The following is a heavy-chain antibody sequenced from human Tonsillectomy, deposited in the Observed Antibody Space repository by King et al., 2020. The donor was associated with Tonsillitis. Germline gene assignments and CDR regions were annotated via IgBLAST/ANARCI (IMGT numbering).Heavy chain of an antibody. J-gene: IGHJ4*02. Sequence: VQLVESGGGVVQPGRSLRLSSAASGFTFSSYGMHWVRQAPGKGLEWVAVISYDGSNKYYADSVKGRFTISRDNSKNTLYLQMNSLRAEDTAVYYCAKDYYGSGSYYPIDYWGQGTLVTVSS. CDR2: ISYDGSNK. CDR1: GFTFSSYG. CDR3: AKDYYGSGSYYPIDY. D-gene: IGHD3-10*01. V-gene: IGHV3-30*18.